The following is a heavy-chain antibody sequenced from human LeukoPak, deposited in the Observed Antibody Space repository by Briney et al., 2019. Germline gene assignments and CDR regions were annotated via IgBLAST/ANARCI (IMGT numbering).Heavy chain of an antibody. CDR1: GGSISSGSYY. J-gene: IGHJ5*02. CDR3: ARVVVPAAPADWFDP. V-gene: IGHV4-61*02. Sequence: SETLSLTCTVSGGSISSGSYYWSWIRQPAGKGLEWIGRIYTSGSTNYNPSLKSRVTISVDTSKNQFSPKLSSVTAADTAVYYCARVVVPAAPADWFDPWGQGTLVTVSS. D-gene: IGHD2-2*01. CDR2: IYTSGST.